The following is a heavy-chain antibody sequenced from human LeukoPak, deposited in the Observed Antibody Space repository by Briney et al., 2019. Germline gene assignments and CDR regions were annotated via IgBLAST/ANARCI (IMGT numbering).Heavy chain of an antibody. J-gene: IGHJ3*02. D-gene: IGHD3-10*01. CDR1: GYSFTTYW. Sequence: GESLKISCKGSGYSFTTYWIAWVRHMPGKGLDLMGAIFPGDSDTRYSPSFQGQVIISADKSISTAYLQWSSLKASDTAIYYCTKSQYAYGLRAFDIWGQGTMVTVSP. V-gene: IGHV5-51*01. CDR3: TKSQYAYGLRAFDI. CDR2: IFPGDSDT.